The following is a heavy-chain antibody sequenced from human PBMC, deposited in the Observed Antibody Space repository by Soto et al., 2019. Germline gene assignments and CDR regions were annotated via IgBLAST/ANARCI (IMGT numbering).Heavy chain of an antibody. J-gene: IGHJ4*02. CDR3: ARGLRRDYIFDY. D-gene: IGHD2-2*02. Sequence: SETLSLTCTVSGGSISSGDYYWSWIRQPPGKGLEWIGYIYYSGSTYYNPSLKSRVTISVDTSKNQFSLKLSSVTAADTAVYYCARGLRRDYIFDYWGQGTLVTVSS. CDR2: IYYSGST. V-gene: IGHV4-30-4*01. CDR1: GGSISSGDYY.